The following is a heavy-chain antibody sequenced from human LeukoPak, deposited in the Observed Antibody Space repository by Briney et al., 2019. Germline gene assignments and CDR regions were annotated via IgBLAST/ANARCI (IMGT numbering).Heavy chain of an antibody. Sequence: ASVKVSCKASGYAFTSYGISWVRQAPGQGLEWMGWISAYNGNTNYAQKHQGRATMTTDTSTSTAYMELRSLRSDDTAVYYCARDRSYSSSWYTWFDPWGQGTLVTVSS. CDR1: GYAFTSYG. CDR3: ARDRSYSSSWYTWFDP. D-gene: IGHD6-13*01. V-gene: IGHV1-18*01. J-gene: IGHJ5*02. CDR2: ISAYNGNT.